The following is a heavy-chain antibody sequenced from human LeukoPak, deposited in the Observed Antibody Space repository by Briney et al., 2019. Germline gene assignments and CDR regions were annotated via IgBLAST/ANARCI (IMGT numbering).Heavy chain of an antibody. V-gene: IGHV3-7*01. J-gene: IGHJ5*02. CDR1: GFTFSSYW. CDR2: IKQDGSEK. CDR3: AAEIVVVVVDRRCDWFDP. Sequence: QTGGSLRLSCAASGFTFSSYWMSWVRQAPGKGLEWVANIKQDGSEKYYVDSVKGRFTISRDNAKNSLYLQMNSLRAEDTAVYYCAAEIVVVVVDRRCDWFDPWGQGTLVTVSS. D-gene: IGHD2-15*01.